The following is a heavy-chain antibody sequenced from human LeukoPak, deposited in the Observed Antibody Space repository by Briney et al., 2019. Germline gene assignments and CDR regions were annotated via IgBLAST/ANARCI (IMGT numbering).Heavy chain of an antibody. J-gene: IGHJ1*01. D-gene: IGHD3-3*01. CDR3: ARDRSGYFQN. CDR2: IYSGGRT. CDR1: GFTVSSNY. V-gene: IGHV3-66*01. Sequence: PGGSLRLSCAASGFTVSSNYMSWVRQAPGKGLEWVSIIYSGGRTYYADSVNGRFTISRDNSKNTLYLQMSSLRAEDTAVYYCARDRSGYFQNWGQGTLVTVSS.